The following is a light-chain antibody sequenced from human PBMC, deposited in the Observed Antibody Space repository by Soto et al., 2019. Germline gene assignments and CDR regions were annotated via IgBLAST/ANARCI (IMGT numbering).Light chain of an antibody. J-gene: IGKJ3*01. CDR1: QGINHY. CDR2: AAS. Sequence: DIQMTQSPSSLSASVGDRVTITCRASQGINHYLAWYQQKPGKVPKLLIYAASTLQSGVPSRFSGSGSGTEFTLTISSLQPEDVATYYWQKYNSAPITVGPGTKVDIK. V-gene: IGKV1-27*01. CDR3: QKYNSAPIT.